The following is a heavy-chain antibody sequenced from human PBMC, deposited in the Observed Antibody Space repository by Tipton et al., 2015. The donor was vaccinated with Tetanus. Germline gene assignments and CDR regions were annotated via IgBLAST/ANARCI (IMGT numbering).Heavy chain of an antibody. CDR1: GYTFPIYW. J-gene: IGHJ4*02. CDR2: IYPADSDT. CDR3: ARHMGFGDLLSLFDY. Sequence: QSGPEVKRPGESLKISCKTSGYTFPIYWIAWVRQMPGKGLEWLGIIYPADSDTRYNPSFQGQVTISADKSISTAYLQWSSLKASDTAMYYCARHMGFGDLLSLFDYWGQGTLVTVSS. V-gene: IGHV5-51*01. D-gene: IGHD3-10*01.